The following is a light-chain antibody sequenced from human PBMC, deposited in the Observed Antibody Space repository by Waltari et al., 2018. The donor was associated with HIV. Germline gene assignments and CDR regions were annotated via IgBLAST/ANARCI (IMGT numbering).Light chain of an antibody. CDR3: LLSFAGARPVV. V-gene: IGLV7-46*01. CDR1: TGHVPSGPH. CDR2: DTF. J-gene: IGLJ2*01. Sequence: QAVVTQEPYLTVSPGGPVHLPCGSNTGHVPSGPHPYWFQQKSGQAPRTLIYDTFNKHSWTPARFSGSLLGGKAALTLSGAQPEDEAEYFCLLSFAGARPVVFGGGTNLTVL.